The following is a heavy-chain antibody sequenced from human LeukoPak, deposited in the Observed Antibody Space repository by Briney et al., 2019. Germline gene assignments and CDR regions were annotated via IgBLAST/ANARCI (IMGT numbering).Heavy chain of an antibody. Sequence: GGSLRLSCAASGFTFSSYSMNWVRQAPGKGLEWVSYISGRSSTIYYADSVKGRFTISRDNAKNSLYLQMNSLRAEDTAVYYCARGNGYSSSPFDYWGQGTLVTVSS. J-gene: IGHJ4*02. V-gene: IGHV3-48*04. CDR1: GFTFSSYS. D-gene: IGHD6-13*01. CDR3: ARGNGYSSSPFDY. CDR2: ISGRSSTI.